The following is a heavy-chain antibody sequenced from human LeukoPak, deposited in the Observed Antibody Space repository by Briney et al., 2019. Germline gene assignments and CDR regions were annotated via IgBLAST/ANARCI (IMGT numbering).Heavy chain of an antibody. J-gene: IGHJ4*02. Sequence: ASVKVSCKASGYTFTGYYMHWVRQAPGQGLEWMGWINPNSGGTNYAQKFQGWVTMTRDTSISTAYMELSRLRSDDTAVYYCARSGVVRGVIYFDYWGQGTLVTVSS. D-gene: IGHD3-10*01. CDR3: ARSGVVRGVIYFDY. CDR1: GYTFTGYY. V-gene: IGHV1-2*04. CDR2: INPNSGGT.